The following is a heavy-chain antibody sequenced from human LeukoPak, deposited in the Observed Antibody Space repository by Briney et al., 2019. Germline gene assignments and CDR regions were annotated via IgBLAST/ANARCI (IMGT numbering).Heavy chain of an antibody. D-gene: IGHD3-10*01. CDR3: ARSSDYYSLAV. Sequence: GESLKISCMGSGYNFTSYWITWVRQMPGKGLEWMGRIDPSDSYTKYSPSFQGHVTISADKSISTASLQWNSLKASDTAMYYCARSSDYYSLAVWGPGTTVTVSS. CDR1: GYNFTSYW. CDR2: IDPSDSYT. V-gene: IGHV5-10-1*01. J-gene: IGHJ6*02.